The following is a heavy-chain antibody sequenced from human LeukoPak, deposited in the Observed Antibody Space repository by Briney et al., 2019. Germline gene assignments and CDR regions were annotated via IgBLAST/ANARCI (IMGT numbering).Heavy chain of an antibody. Sequence: SETLSLTCTVSGGSINSGSYYWGWTRQPPGKGLEWIGRIYYTGITYYNPSLKSRVTISVDTSKNQFSLKLTSVTAADTAVYYCVRHDGRGGATMGAFDSWGQGSLVTVSS. J-gene: IGHJ5*01. D-gene: IGHD4/OR15-4a*01. CDR3: VRHDGRGGATMGAFDS. CDR2: IYYTGIT. V-gene: IGHV4-39*01. CDR1: GGSINSGSYY.